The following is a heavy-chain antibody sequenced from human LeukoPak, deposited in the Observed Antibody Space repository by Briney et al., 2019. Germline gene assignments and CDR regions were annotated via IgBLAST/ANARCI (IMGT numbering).Heavy chain of an antibody. CDR2: IYYSGTS. V-gene: IGHV4-39*01. Sequence: PSETLSLTCTVSGGSISSGNYYWCWLRQPPGEGLGWIGSIYYSGTSYFHPSLRRRATISVYTSKNQFSMKLSSVTAADTAVYYCARPQGFQLLDFEYWGQGALVTVSS. CDR1: GGSISSGNYY. D-gene: IGHD2-2*01. J-gene: IGHJ4*02. CDR3: ARPQGFQLLDFEY.